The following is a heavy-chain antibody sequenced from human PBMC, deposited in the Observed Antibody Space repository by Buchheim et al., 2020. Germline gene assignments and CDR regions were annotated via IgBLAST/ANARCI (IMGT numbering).Heavy chain of an antibody. Sequence: QVQLQQWGAGLLKPSETLSLTCAVYGGSFSGYYWSWIRQPPGKGLEWIGEINHSGSTNYNPSLKSRVTISVDTSKNQFFLKLSSVTAADTAVYYCARLGLRYCSSTSCYYDYWGQGTL. V-gene: IGHV4-34*01. CDR1: GGSFSGYY. J-gene: IGHJ4*02. CDR3: ARLGLRYCSSTSCYYDY. D-gene: IGHD2-2*01. CDR2: INHSGST.